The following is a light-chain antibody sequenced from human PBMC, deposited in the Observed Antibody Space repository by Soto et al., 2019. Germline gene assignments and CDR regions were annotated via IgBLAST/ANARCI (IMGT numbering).Light chain of an antibody. CDR1: SSNIGTGLD. CDR3: QSFDSSLSAAV. CDR2: GNS. V-gene: IGLV1-40*01. Sequence: QLVLTQPPSVSGAPGQRVTISCTGSSSNIGTGLDVHWYQQLPGTAPKLLIYGNSNRPSGVPDRFSGSKSGTSASLAITGLQAEDEADYYCQSFDSSLSAAVFGGGTKVTVL. J-gene: IGLJ2*01.